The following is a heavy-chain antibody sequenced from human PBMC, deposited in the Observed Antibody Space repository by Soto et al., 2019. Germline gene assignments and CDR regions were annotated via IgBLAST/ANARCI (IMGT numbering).Heavy chain of an antibody. J-gene: IGHJ2*01. CDR2: ISGSGGST. Sequence: EVQLLESGGGLVQPGGSLRRSCAASGFTFSSYAMNWVRQAPGKGLEWVSVISGSGGSTYYADSVKGRFTISRDNSKNTLYLQMNSLRAEETAVYYCAKRTVGWYFDLWGRGTLVTVSS. CDR3: AKRTVGWYFDL. CDR1: GFTFSSYA. V-gene: IGHV3-23*01. D-gene: IGHD4-17*01.